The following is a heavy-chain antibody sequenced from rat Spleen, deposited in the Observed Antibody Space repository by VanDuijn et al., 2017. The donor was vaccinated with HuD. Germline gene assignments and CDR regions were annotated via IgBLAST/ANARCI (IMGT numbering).Heavy chain of an antibody. J-gene: IGHJ2*01. V-gene: IGHV2-6*01. CDR1: GLSLTSNS. CDR2: ISSGGST. CDR3: TRNQRYYFDY. Sequence: QVQLKESGPGLVQPSQTLSLTCTVSGLSLTSNSVSWVRQPPGKGLEWIAAISSGGSTYYNSALKSRLSISRDTSKSQVFLKMNSLRSEDTATYYCTRNQRYYFDYWGQGVMVTVSS.